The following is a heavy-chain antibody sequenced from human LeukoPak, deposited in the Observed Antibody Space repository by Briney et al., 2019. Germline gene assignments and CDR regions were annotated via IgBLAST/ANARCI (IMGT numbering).Heavy chain of an antibody. V-gene: IGHV3-9*01. Sequence: GGSLRLSCAASGFAFDDYAIHWVRQAPGKGLEWVSAISWNSDTIDYADSVKGRFFISRDNAKNSLYLQMNSLRTEDTALYYCAKDFFRKNSGFYYMDVWGKGTTVTVSS. D-gene: IGHD5-12*01. CDR3: AKDFFRKNSGFYYMDV. CDR2: ISWNSDTI. CDR1: GFAFDDYA. J-gene: IGHJ6*03.